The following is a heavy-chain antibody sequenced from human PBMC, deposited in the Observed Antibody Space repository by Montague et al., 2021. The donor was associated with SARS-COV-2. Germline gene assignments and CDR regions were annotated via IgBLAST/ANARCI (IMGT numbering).Heavy chain of an antibody. CDR1: GGSISSHY. CDR2: IYYSGST. CDR3: ARVGVRDGYMDY. Sequence: SETWSLTCTVSGGSISSHYWSWIRQPPGKGLEWIGYIYYSGSTNXKPSLKSRVTISVDTSKKQFSLKLNSVTAADTAVYYCARVGVRDGYMDYWSQGTPVTVSS. D-gene: IGHD5-24*01. J-gene: IGHJ4*02. V-gene: IGHV4-59*11.